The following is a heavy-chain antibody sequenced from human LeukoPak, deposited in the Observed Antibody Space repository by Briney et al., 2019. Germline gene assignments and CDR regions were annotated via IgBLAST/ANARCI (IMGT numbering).Heavy chain of an antibody. CDR3: ARASGYDSSGYYWGAFDI. CDR1: GGSLSSSSYY. V-gene: IGHV4-39*07. D-gene: IGHD3-22*01. Sequence: SETLSLTCTVSGGSLSSSSYYWGWLRQPPGGGLEWIGRIYSSGSTNYNPSLKSRVTISLHTSKNQFSLKLSSVTAADTAVYYCARASGYDSSGYYWGAFDIWGQGTMVTVSS. J-gene: IGHJ3*02. CDR2: IYSSGST.